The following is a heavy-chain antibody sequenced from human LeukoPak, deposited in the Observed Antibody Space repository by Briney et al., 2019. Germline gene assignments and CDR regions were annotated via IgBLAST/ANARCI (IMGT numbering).Heavy chain of an antibody. D-gene: IGHD3-3*01. Sequence: SETLSLTCAVYGGSFSGYYWSWIRQPPGKGLEWIGEINHSGSTNYNPSLKSRVTTSVDTSKNQFSLKLSSVTAADTAVYYCARRGSLTIFGVVTTVNWYFDLWGRGTLVTVSS. CDR1: GGSFSGYY. V-gene: IGHV4-34*01. CDR2: INHSGST. CDR3: ARRGSLTIFGVVTTVNWYFDL. J-gene: IGHJ2*01.